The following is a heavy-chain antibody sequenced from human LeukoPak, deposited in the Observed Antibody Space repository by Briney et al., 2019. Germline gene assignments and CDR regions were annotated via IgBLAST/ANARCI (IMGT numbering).Heavy chain of an antibody. CDR1: GGSISSYY. V-gene: IGHV4-59*01. J-gene: IGHJ4*02. CDR3: ARGVRIYDILTGLPDY. D-gene: IGHD3-9*01. Sequence: PSETLSLTCTVSGGSISSYYWSWIRQPPGKGLEWIGYIYYSGSTNYNPSLKSRVTISVDTSKNQFSLKLSSVTAADTAVYYCARGVRIYDILTGLPDYWGQGTLVTVSS. CDR2: IYYSGST.